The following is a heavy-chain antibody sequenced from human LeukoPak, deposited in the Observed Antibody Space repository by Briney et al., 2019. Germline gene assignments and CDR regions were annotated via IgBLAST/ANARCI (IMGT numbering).Heavy chain of an antibody. CDR3: GRSGSGFDI. V-gene: IGHV5-51*01. Sequence: GESLKISSKASCYSIISYWIGNVRQMPGKGLEWMGIIYPSHSDTRYSPSFQGQVTISADKSISTAYLQCASLEASDTAGYYCGRSGSGFDIWGQGTMVTVSS. J-gene: IGHJ3*02. CDR2: IYPSHSDT. D-gene: IGHD3-10*01. CDR1: CYSIISYW.